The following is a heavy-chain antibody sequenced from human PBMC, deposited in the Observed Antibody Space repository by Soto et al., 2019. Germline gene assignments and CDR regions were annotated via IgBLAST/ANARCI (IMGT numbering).Heavy chain of an antibody. CDR1: GFTFSSYA. D-gene: IGHD4-17*01. V-gene: IGHV3-30-3*01. CDR2: ISYDGSNK. J-gene: IGHJ6*02. CDR3: AQGGRGGDYPVWVSDYYYYGMDV. Sequence: GGSLRLSCAASGFTFSSYAMHWVRQAPGKGLEWVAVISYDGSNKYYADSVKGRFTISRDNSKNTLYLQMNSLRAEDTAVYYCAQGGRGGDYPVWVSDYYYYGMDVWGQGTTVTVSS.